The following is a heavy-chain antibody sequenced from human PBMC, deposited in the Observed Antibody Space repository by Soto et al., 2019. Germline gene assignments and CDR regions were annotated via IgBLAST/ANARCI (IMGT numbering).Heavy chain of an antibody. CDR2: ISYDESKK. CDR1: GFTFSSYG. J-gene: IGHJ6*02. CDR3: AKVRGYVPNYYGMDV. D-gene: IGHD5-12*01. Sequence: GGSLRLSCAAPGFTFSSYGIHWVRQAPGKGLEWVALISYDESKKYYADSVKGRFTISRDNSKNTLFLQMNSLRAEDTAVYYCAKVRGYVPNYYGMDVWGQGTTVTVSS. V-gene: IGHV3-30*18.